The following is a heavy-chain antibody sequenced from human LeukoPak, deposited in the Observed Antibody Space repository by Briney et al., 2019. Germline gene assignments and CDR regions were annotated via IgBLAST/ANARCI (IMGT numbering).Heavy chain of an antibody. D-gene: IGHD4-17*01. J-gene: IGHJ4*02. CDR2: INSDGSST. CDR3: ARDHDYGDYLCDY. CDR1: GFTFSSYW. V-gene: IGHV3-74*01. Sequence: QPGGSLRLSCAASGFTFSSYWMHWVRQAPGKGLVWVSRINSDGSSTSYADSVKGRFTISRDNAKNTLYLQMNSLRVEDTAVYYCARDHDYGDYLCDYWGQGTLVTVSS.